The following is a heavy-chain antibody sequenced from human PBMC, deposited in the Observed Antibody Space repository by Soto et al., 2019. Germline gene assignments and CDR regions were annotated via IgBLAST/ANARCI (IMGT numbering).Heavy chain of an antibody. CDR3: AREITARPPWFDP. CDR2: IIPIFGTA. D-gene: IGHD6-6*01. Sequence: SVKVSFKASGGTFSSYAISWVRQAPGQGLEWMGGIIPIFGTANSAPTLLGRDTSTADKSPSTAYIELSSLRSEDTAAYYCAREITARPPWFDPWGQGTLVTVSS. V-gene: IGHV1-69*06. J-gene: IGHJ5*02. CDR1: GGTFSSYA.